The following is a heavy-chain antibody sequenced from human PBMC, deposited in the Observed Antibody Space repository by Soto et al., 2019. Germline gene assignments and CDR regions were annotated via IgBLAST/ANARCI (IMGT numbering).Heavy chain of an antibody. CDR3: ARGLGYCSSTSCPSWFDP. J-gene: IGHJ5*02. V-gene: IGHV4-59*01. CDR2: IYYSGST. CDR1: GGSISSYY. D-gene: IGHD2-2*01. Sequence: SETLSLTCTVSGGSISSYYWSWIRQPPGKGLEWIGYIYYSGSTNYNPSLKSRVTISVDTSKNQFSLKLSSVTAADTAVYYCARGLGYCSSTSCPSWFDPWGQGTLVTVSS.